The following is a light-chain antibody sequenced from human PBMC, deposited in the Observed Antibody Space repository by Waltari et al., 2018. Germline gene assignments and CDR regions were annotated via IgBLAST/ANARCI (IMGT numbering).Light chain of an antibody. Sequence: FIMTQPLPVSESPGKTLTLSCTRIGGFINRYLATRYHQRPGSVPRLVIYDDIQRASGVPDRFSGSIDSSSNSASLTISGLQTEDEADYYCHSFDLNNVVFGGGTKLTVL. V-gene: IGLV6-57*04. CDR2: DDI. CDR3: HSFDLNNVV. J-gene: IGLJ2*01. CDR1: GGFINRYL.